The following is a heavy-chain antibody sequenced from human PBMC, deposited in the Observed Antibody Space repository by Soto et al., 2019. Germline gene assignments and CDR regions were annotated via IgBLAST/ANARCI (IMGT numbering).Heavy chain of an antibody. CDR2: IYYSGST. Sequence: PSETLSLTCTVSGGSISSGGYYWSWIRQHLGKGLEWIGYIYYSGSTYYNPSLKSRVTISVDTSKNQFSLKLSSVTAADTAVYYCARVMVRGVIIPSYFDYWGQGTLVTVSS. CDR1: GGSISSGGYY. J-gene: IGHJ4*02. CDR3: ARVMVRGVIIPSYFDY. D-gene: IGHD3-10*01. V-gene: IGHV4-31*03.